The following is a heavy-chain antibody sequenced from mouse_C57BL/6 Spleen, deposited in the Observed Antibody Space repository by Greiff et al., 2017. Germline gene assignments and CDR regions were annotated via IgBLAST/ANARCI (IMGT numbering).Heavy chain of an antibody. D-gene: IGHD1-1*01. CDR3: ARRASGRNYEDVDY. Sequence: QVQLQQPGAELVMPGASVKLSCKASGYTFTSYWMHWVKQRPGQGLEWIGEIDPSDSYTNYNKKFKGKSTLTVDKSSRTASMQLSSLTSEDSAVYYCARRASGRNYEDVDYWGQGTTLTVSS. J-gene: IGHJ2*01. V-gene: IGHV1-69*01. CDR2: IDPSDSYT. CDR1: GYTFTSYW.